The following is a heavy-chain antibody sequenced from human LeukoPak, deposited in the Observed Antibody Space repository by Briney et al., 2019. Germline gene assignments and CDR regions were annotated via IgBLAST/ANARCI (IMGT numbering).Heavy chain of an antibody. D-gene: IGHD4-11*01. Sequence: PGGSLRLSCAASGFTFNNYGMHWVRQAPGKGLEWVAVISYHGDQKYYADSVKGRFTISRDSTKSVLNLEMHSLRPDDTAVYYCAREAIYYSNSLGYYGMDVWGQGTTVTVSS. CDR3: AREAIYYSNSLGYYGMDV. J-gene: IGHJ6*02. V-gene: IGHV3-30*03. CDR1: GFTFNNYG. CDR2: ISYHGDQK.